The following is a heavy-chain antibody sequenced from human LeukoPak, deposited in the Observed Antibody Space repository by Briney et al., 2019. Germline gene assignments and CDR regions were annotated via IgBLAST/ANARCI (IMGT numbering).Heavy chain of an antibody. Sequence: SETLSLTCTVSGYSISSDYYWGWIRQPPGKGLEWIGSFYHSGRTYYNPSLKSRVTISVDTSKNQFSLKLSSVTAADTAMYYCARHIGGVDYYWGQGALVTVSS. D-gene: IGHD2-8*01. V-gene: IGHV4-38-2*02. CDR2: FYHSGRT. CDR3: ARHIGGVDYY. J-gene: IGHJ4*02. CDR1: GYSISSDYY.